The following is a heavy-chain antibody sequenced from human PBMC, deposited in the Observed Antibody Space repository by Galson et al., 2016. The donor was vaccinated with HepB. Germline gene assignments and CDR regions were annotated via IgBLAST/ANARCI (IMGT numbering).Heavy chain of an antibody. CDR2: IRTKANSYAT. V-gene: IGHV3-73*01. J-gene: IGHJ6*02. CDR3: TRLGGGYCSNGVCYTDYYYYYGLDV. CDR1: GFTFSGFA. D-gene: IGHD2-8*01. Sequence: SLRLSCAASGFTFSGFAIHWVRQASGKGLEWVGRIRTKANSYATTYAASVKGRFTISRDDSRNTAYLQMNSLKTEDTAVYYCTRLGGGYCSNGVCYTDYYYYYGLDVRGQGTTVTVSS.